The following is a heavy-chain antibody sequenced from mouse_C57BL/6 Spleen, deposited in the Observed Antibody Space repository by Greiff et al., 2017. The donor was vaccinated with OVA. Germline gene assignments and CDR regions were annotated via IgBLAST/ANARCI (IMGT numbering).Heavy chain of an antibody. J-gene: IGHJ3*01. Sequence: EVQLVESGEGLVKPGGSLTLSCAASGFTFSSYAMSWVRQTPEKRLEWVAYISSGGDYIYYADSVKGRFTISRDNARNTLYLQMSSLKSEDTAMYYCTRASYDGYSFAYWGKGTLVTVSA. CDR2: ISSGGDYI. CDR3: TRASYDGYSFAY. CDR1: GFTFSSYA. V-gene: IGHV5-9-1*02. D-gene: IGHD2-3*01.